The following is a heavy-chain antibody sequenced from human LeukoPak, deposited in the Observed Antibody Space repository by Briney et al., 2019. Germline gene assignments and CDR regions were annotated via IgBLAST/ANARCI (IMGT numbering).Heavy chain of an antibody. J-gene: IGHJ5*02. CDR2: ISGSGGST. CDR3: AKDPWSSGWYFWFDP. Sequence: GGSLRLSCAASGFTFSSYAMSWVRQAPGKGLEWASAISGSGGSTYYADSVKGRFTISRDNSKNTLYLQMNSLRAEDTAVYYCAKDPWSSGWYFWFDPWGQGTPVTVSS. V-gene: IGHV3-23*01. D-gene: IGHD6-19*01. CDR1: GFTFSSYA.